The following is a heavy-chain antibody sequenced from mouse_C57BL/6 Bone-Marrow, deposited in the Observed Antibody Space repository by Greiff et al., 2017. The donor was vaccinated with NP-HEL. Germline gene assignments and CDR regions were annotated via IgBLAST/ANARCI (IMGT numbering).Heavy chain of an antibody. CDR1: GFSLTSYG. J-gene: IGHJ4*01. Sequence: QVQLQQSGPGLVQPSQSLSITCTVSGFSLTSYGVHWVRQSPGKGLEWLGVIWSGGSTDYNAAFISRLSISKDNYKSQVFFKMNSRQAYDTAIDYYATLYLYYYAMDYWGQGTSVTVSS. CDR2: IWSGGST. D-gene: IGHD5-5*01. V-gene: IGHV2-2*01. CDR3: ATLYLYYYAMDY.